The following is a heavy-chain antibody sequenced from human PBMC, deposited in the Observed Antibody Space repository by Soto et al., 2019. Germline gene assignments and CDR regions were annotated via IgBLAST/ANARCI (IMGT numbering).Heavy chain of an antibody. CDR1: GYTFTSYG. CDR2: ISAYNGNT. J-gene: IGHJ6*02. Sequence: GASVKVSCKASGYTFTSYGISWVRQAPGQGLEWMGWISAYNGNTNYAQKLQGRVTMTTDTSTSTAYMELRSLRSDDTAVYYCAREVEVDYYYGMDVWGQGTTVTVSS. V-gene: IGHV1-18*01. D-gene: IGHD2-15*01. CDR3: AREVEVDYYYGMDV.